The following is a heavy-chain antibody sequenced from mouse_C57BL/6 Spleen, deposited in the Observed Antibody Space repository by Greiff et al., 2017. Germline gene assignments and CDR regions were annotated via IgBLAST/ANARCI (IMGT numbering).Heavy chain of an antibody. CDR2: ISYDGSN. V-gene: IGHV3-6*01. CDR3: ARLLRYWYFDV. CDR1: GYSITSGYY. J-gene: IGHJ1*03. D-gene: IGHD1-1*01. Sequence: EVQVVESGPGLVKPSQSLSLTCSVTGYSITSGYYWNWIRQFPGNKLEWMGYISYDGSNNYNPSLKNRISITRDTSKNQFFLKLNSVTTEDTATYYCARLLRYWYFDVWGTGTTVTVSS.